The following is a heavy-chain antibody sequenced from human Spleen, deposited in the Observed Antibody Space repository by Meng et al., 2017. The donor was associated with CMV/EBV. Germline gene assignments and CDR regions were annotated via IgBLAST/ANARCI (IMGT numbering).Heavy chain of an antibody. J-gene: IGHJ4*02. CDR2: IIPIFGTA. CDR3: AGGWRIAAAGSGYYFDY. Sequence: PFNSYAISWVRPAPRQGLEWMGGIIPIFGTANSAQRFQGRVTITTGESKSTAYMELSRLGSEETAVYYCAGGWRIAAAGSGYYFDYWGQGALVTVSS. D-gene: IGHD6-13*01. V-gene: IGHV1-69*05. CDR1: PFNSYA.